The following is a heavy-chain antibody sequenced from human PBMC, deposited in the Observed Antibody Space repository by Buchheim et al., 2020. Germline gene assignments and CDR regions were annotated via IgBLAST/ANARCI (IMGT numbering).Heavy chain of an antibody. CDR3: ARDQYYYDSSGFYYYYGMDV. D-gene: IGHD3-22*01. Sequence: QVQLQESGPGLVKPSETLSLTCTVSGGSISSYYWSWIRQPPGKGLEWIGYIYYSGSTNYNPSLKSRVTISVDTSKNQFSLKLSSVTAADTAVYYCARDQYYYDSSGFYYYYGMDVWGQGTT. V-gene: IGHV4-59*01. J-gene: IGHJ6*02. CDR2: IYYSGST. CDR1: GGSISSYY.